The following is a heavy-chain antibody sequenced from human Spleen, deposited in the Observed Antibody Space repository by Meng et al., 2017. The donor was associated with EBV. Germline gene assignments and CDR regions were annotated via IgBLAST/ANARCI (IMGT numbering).Heavy chain of an antibody. J-gene: IGHJ4*02. Sequence: QVQLVQSGAEVKKPGASVKVSCKASGFTFTGYVISWVRQAPGQGLERMGWITVYSGDTNYAQNFQDRVTMTTDTSTNTAYLELRSLRSDDTAVYYCARDYGSFTDSWGQGTLVTVSS. CDR3: ARDYGSFTDS. CDR1: GFTFTGYV. CDR2: ITVYSGDT. V-gene: IGHV1-18*01. D-gene: IGHD3-10*01.